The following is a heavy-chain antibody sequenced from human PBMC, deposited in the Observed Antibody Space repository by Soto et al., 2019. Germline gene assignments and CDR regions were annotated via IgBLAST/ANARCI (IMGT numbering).Heavy chain of an antibody. V-gene: IGHV4-34*01. CDR2: INHSGST. CDR1: GGSFSGYY. D-gene: IGHD3-3*01. CDR3: ARNRYYDFWSGYPYYYYGMDV. Sequence: QVQLQQWGAGLLKPSETLSLTCAVYGGSFSGYYWSWIRQPPGKGLEWIGEINHSGSTNYNPSLKSRVTISVDTYKNQFSLKLSSVTAADTAVYYCARNRYYDFWSGYPYYYYGMDVWGQGTTVTVSS. J-gene: IGHJ6*02.